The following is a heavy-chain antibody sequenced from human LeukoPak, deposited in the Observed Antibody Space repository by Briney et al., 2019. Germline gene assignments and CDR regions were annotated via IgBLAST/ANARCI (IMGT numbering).Heavy chain of an antibody. Sequence: GGSLRLSCAASGFTFSNYWMHWVRQSPGKGPVWVARINIDGSYTSYADSVKGRFTISRDDAKNTLYLQMSSLRAEDTAVYYYARDFDAGGTPRYDFDYWGRGTLVTVSS. D-gene: IGHD4-23*01. J-gene: IGHJ4*02. CDR1: GFTFSNYW. CDR2: INIDGSYT. CDR3: ARDFDAGGTPRYDFDY. V-gene: IGHV3-74*01.